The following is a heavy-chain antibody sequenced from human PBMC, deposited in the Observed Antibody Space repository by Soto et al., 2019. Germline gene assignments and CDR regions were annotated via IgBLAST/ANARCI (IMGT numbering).Heavy chain of an antibody. CDR1: GGSISSGGYY. J-gene: IGHJ4*02. CDR2: IYYSGST. Sequence: QVQLQESGPGLVKPSQTLSLTCTVSGGSISSGGYYWSWIRQHPGKGLEWIGYIYYSGSTYYNPSLKSRVTISVDTSKNQFSLKLSSVTAADTAVYYCAIVGWGYQIAVAGQFDYWGQGTLVTVSS. D-gene: IGHD6-19*01. CDR3: AIVGWGYQIAVAGQFDY. V-gene: IGHV4-31*03.